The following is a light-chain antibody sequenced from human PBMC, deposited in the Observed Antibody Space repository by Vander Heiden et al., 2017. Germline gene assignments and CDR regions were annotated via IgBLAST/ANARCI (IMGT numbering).Light chain of an antibody. J-gene: IGLJ3*02. CDR3: TSYTSSSTWV. CDR2: YVT. CDR1: ISDVGAYNY. V-gene: IGLV2-14*01. Sequence: QSALTQPASVPGSPGQSISISCTGAISDVGAYNYVSWYQQHPSKAPKLMIYYVTNRPSGVSNRFSGSKSGNTASLTISGLQAEDEADYYCTSYTSSSTWVFGGGTKLTVL.